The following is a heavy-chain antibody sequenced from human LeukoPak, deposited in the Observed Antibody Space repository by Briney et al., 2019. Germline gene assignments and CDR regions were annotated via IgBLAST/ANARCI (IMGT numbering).Heavy chain of an antibody. J-gene: IGHJ6*03. CDR2: IYTSGST. CDR3: ARGVLVYCSSTSCSKGYYYYMDV. D-gene: IGHD2-2*01. CDR1: GGSISSYY. V-gene: IGHV4-4*07. Sequence: SETLSLTCTVSGGSISSYYWSWIRQPAGKGLEWIGRIYTSGSTNYNPSLKSRVTMSVDTSKNQFSLKLSSVTAADTAVYYCARGVLVYCSSTSCSKGYYYYMDVWGKGTTVTVSS.